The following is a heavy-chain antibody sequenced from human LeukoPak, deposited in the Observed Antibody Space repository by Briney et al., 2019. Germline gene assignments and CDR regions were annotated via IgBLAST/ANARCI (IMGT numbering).Heavy chain of an antibody. J-gene: IGHJ6*03. CDR2: INPSGGST. D-gene: IGHD2-15*01. V-gene: IGHV1-46*01. Sequence: ASVKVSCKASGYTFTSYYMHWVRQAPGQGLEWMGIINPSGGSTSYAQKFQGRVTMTRDTSTSTVYMELSSLRSEDTVVYYCARGYCSGGSCYSIYYYYYMDVWGKGTTVTVSS. CDR3: ARGYCSGGSCYSIYYYYYMDV. CDR1: GYTFTSYY.